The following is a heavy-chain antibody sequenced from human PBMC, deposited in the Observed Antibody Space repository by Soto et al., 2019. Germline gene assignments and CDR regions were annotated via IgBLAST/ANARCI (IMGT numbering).Heavy chain of an antibody. V-gene: IGHV5-51*01. D-gene: IGHD4-17*01. CDR3: ARQSPTPGYYYFSYGMDV. J-gene: IGHJ6*02. Sequence: PGEALKISCKASGYIFTLYWIGWVRPMPGKGLEWMGIIYPGDSDTRYSPSFQGKVTISADKSISTASLQWSSLKASDTAVYYCARQSPTPGYYYFSYGMDVWGQGTTVTVSS. CDR1: GYIFTLYW. CDR2: IYPGDSDT.